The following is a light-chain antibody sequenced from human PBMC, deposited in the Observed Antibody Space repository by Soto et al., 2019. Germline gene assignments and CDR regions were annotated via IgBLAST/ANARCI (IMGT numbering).Light chain of an antibody. CDR1: SSNIGSNT. CDR2: SNN. CDR3: AAWDDSLNGVV. V-gene: IGLV1-44*01. J-gene: IGLJ2*01. Sequence: QSVLTQPPSASGTPGQRVTISCSGSSSNIGSNTVNWYQQLPGRAPKLLIYSNNQRPSGVPDRFSGSKSGSSASLAISGLQSADEADYYCAAWDDSLNGVVFGGGTKLTVL.